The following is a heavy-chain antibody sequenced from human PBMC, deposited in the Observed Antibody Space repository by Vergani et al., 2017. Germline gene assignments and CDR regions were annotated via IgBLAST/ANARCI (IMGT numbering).Heavy chain of an antibody. CDR3: AVGDYYDSSGYYY. J-gene: IGHJ4*02. Sequence: QVQLVQSGAEVKKPGSSVKVSCKASGGTFSSYAISWVRQAPGQGLEWMGWISAYNGNTNYAQKLQGRVTMTTDTATSTAYMGLRSLRSDDTAVYYCAVGDYYDSSGYYYWGQGTLVTVSS. D-gene: IGHD3-22*01. V-gene: IGHV1-18*01. CDR2: ISAYNGNT. CDR1: GGTFSSYA.